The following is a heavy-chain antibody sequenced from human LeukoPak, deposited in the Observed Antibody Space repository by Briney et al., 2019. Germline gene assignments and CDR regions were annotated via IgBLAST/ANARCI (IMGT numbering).Heavy chain of an antibody. CDR1: GFTFSSYS. V-gene: IGHV3-23*01. Sequence: GGSLRLSCAASGFTFSSYSMNWVRQAPGKGLEWVSGTSGSGGSTYYAVSVKGRFTISRDNSKNTLYLQMNGLRAEDTALYYCAKDVGFLEWLVCFDYWGQGTLVTVSS. D-gene: IGHD3-3*01. CDR3: AKDVGFLEWLVCFDY. CDR2: TSGSGGST. J-gene: IGHJ4*02.